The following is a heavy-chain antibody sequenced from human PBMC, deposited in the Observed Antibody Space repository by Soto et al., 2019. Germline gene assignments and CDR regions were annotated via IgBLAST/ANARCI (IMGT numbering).Heavy chain of an antibody. V-gene: IGHV4-30-2*01. D-gene: IGHD2-15*01. CDR1: GGSISSRGYS. J-gene: IGHJ6*02. Sequence: SETLSLTCAVSGGSISSRGYSWSWIRQPPGKGLEWIGYIYHSGSTYYNPSLKSRVTISVDRSKNQFSLKLTSVTAADTAVYYCARDAGYCSGGSCYAGMDVWGQGTTVTVSS. CDR3: ARDAGYCSGGSCYAGMDV. CDR2: IYHSGST.